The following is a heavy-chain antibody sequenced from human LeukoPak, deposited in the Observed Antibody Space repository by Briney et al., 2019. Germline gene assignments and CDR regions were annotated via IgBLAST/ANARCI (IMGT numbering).Heavy chain of an antibody. CDR2: SKGDGSST. CDR3: AREWEYYDILTGTTASFDY. V-gene: IGHV3-74*01. D-gene: IGHD3-9*01. CDR1: GFTFSSYW. J-gene: IGHJ4*02. Sequence: GGSLRLSCAASGFTFSSYWVHWVRQAPGKGLVWVSRSKGDGSSTSYAVSVKGRFTISRDNAKDTLYLQMNSLRAEDTAVYYCAREWEYYDILTGTTASFDYWGQGTLVTVSS.